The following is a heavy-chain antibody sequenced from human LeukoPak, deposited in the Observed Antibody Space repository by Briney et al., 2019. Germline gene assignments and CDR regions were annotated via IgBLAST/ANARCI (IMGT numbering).Heavy chain of an antibody. CDR1: GFTFSSYA. CDR2: ISYDGSNK. Sequence: PGGSLRLSCAASGFTFSSYAMHWVRQAPGKGLEWVAVISYDGSNKYYADSVKGRFTISRDNSKNTLYLQMNSLRAEDTAVYYCARGDDYGDYGSDDDAFDIWGQGTMVTVSS. CDR3: ARGDDYGDYGSDDDAFDI. V-gene: IGHV3-30*04. J-gene: IGHJ3*02. D-gene: IGHD4-17*01.